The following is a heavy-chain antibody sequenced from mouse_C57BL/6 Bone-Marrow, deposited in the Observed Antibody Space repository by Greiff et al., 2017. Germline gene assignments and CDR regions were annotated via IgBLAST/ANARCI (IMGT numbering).Heavy chain of an antibody. CDR1: GYTFTSYW. CDR3: ARSGRSYPYYFDY. Sequence: QVQLQQPGAELVRPGSSVKLSCKASGYTFTSYWMHWVKQRPIQGLEWIGNIDPSDSETHYNQKFKDKATLTVDKSSSTAYMQLSSLTSEDSAVYYCARSGRSYPYYFDYWGQGTTLTVSS. D-gene: IGHD1-1*01. J-gene: IGHJ2*01. V-gene: IGHV1-52*01. CDR2: IDPSDSET.